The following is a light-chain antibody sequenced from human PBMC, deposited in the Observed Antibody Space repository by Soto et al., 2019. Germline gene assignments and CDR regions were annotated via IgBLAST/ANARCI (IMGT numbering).Light chain of an antibody. J-gene: IGKJ2*01. Sequence: EIVLTQSPGTLSLSPGERATLSCRTSRSDRNTYLAWYQQKPGQAPRLLIYGASSRATGIPDRFSGSGSGTDFTLTISILEPEDFAVYYCQQYGASPPVYAFGQGTKLESK. CDR1: RSDRNTY. V-gene: IGKV3-20*01. CDR2: GAS. CDR3: QQYGASPPVYA.